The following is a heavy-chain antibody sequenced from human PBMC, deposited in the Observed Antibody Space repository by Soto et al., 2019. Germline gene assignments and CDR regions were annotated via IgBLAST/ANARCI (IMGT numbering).Heavy chain of an antibody. J-gene: IGHJ6*03. CDR1: GYTFTGYY. Sequence: ASVKVSCKASGYTFTGYYMHWVRQAPGQGLEWMGWINPNSGGTNYAQKFQGWVTMTRDTSNGTAYMELSRLRSDDTAVYYCARAIEGNGSGSYYQYYYYYMDVWGKGTTVTVSS. CDR2: INPNSGGT. CDR3: ARAIEGNGSGSYYQYYYYYMDV. D-gene: IGHD3-10*01. V-gene: IGHV1-2*04.